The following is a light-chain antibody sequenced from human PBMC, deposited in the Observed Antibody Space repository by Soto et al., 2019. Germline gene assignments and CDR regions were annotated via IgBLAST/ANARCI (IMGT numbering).Light chain of an antibody. Sequence: EIGLTQSPRTLSLSPGVGATLSCRASQSVGSSFLAWYQHRPGQAPRLLIYGTSSRATGIPDRFSGSGSGTDFTLTISRLEPEDFAVYYCQQYGSSPRTFGQGTKVDIK. CDR1: QSVGSSF. J-gene: IGKJ1*01. CDR2: GTS. V-gene: IGKV3-20*01. CDR3: QQYGSSPRT.